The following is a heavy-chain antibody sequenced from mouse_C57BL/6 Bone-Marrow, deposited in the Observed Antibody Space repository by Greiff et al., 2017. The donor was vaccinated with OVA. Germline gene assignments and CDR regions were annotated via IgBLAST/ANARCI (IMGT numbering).Heavy chain of an antibody. CDR2: IDPETGGT. D-gene: IGHD1-1*01. Sequence: VKLQQSGAELVRPGASVTLSCKASGYTFTDYEMHWVKQTPVHGLEWIGAIDPETGGTAYNQKFKGKAILTADKSSSTAYMELRSLTSEDSAVYYCTRDVSRPHYWGQGTTLTVSS. J-gene: IGHJ2*01. CDR3: TRDVSRPHY. CDR1: GYTFTDYE. V-gene: IGHV1-15*01.